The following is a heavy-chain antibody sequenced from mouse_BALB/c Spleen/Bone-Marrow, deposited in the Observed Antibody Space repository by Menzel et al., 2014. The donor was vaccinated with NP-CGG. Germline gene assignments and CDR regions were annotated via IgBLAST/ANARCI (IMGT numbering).Heavy chain of an antibody. CDR2: ISSKSNNYAT. V-gene: IGHV10S3*01. D-gene: IGHD2-14*01. Sequence: VMLVESGGGLVQPSGSLKLSCASSGFTFNTNAMNWVRQAPGTGLEWVAGISSKSNNYATYYAYSVIDRFTISSDDSQSMLYLQTNNMRTVDAAMHYSVTYRNDEGYARDYWSQGASVDVSS. CDR1: GFTFNTNA. J-gene: IGHJ4*01. CDR3: VTYRNDEGYARDY.